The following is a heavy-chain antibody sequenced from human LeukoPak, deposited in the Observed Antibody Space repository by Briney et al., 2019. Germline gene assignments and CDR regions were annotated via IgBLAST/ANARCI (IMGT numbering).Heavy chain of an antibody. CDR2: INTNTGDP. J-gene: IGHJ4*02. CDR3: AGLSEGIAAAEDY. Sequence: ASVKVSCKASGYTFTSYAMNWVRQAPGQGLEWMGWINTNTGDPTYAQGFTGRFVFSLDTSVSTAYLQISSLKAEDTAVYYCAGLSEGIAAAEDYWGQGTLVTVSS. V-gene: IGHV7-4-1*02. CDR1: GYTFTSYA. D-gene: IGHD6-13*01.